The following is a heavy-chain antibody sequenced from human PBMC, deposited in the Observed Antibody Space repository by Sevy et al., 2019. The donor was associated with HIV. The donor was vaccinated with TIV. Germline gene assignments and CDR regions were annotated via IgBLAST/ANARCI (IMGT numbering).Heavy chain of an antibody. CDR3: ARVIAAAGPSYYYYGMDV. Sequence: ASVKVSCKASGYTFTSYGISWVRPAPGQGLEWMGWISAYNGNTNYAQKLQGRVTMTTDTSTSTAYMELRSLRSDDTAVYYCARVIAAAGPSYYYYGMDVWGQGTTVTVSS. CDR2: ISAYNGNT. D-gene: IGHD6-13*01. V-gene: IGHV1-18*01. J-gene: IGHJ6*02. CDR1: GYTFTSYG.